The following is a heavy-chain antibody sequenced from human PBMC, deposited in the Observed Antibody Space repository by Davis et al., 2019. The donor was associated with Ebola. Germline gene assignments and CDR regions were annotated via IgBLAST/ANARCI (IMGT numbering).Heavy chain of an antibody. D-gene: IGHD1-1*01. CDR3: AKDYTNNWCIDD. CDR1: GFTFSGYA. J-gene: IGHJ4*02. V-gene: IGHV3-23*01. CDR2: ISGSGGST. Sequence: GESLKISCAASGFTFSGYAMSWVRQAPGKGLEWVSAISGSGGSTYYADSVKGRFTISRDNSKNTLYLQMNGLRTEDTAVYYCAKDYTNNWCIDDWGQGILVTVSS.